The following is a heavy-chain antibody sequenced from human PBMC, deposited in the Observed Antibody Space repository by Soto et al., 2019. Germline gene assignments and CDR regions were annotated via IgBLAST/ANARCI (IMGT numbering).Heavy chain of an antibody. CDR3: AKGDSSGPRGIYGMDV. J-gene: IGHJ6*02. CDR2: ISGSGGST. V-gene: IGHV3-23*01. CDR1: GFTFSSYA. Sequence: GGSLRLSCAASGFTFSSYAMSWVRQAPGKGLEWVSAISGSGGSTYYADSVKGRFTISRDNSKNTLYLQMNSLRAEDTAVYYCAKGDSSGPRGIYGMDVWGQGTTVTVPS. D-gene: IGHD3-22*01.